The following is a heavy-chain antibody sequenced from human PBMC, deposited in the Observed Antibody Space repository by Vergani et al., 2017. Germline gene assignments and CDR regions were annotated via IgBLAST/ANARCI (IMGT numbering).Heavy chain of an antibody. CDR1: GYSFTSYW. CDR3: ARGVCGGDCPRGYFDY. D-gene: IGHD2-21*02. Sequence: EVQLVQSGAEVKKPGESLKISCKGSGYSFTSYWIGWVRQMPGKGLEWMGNSYPGGSDTRYSPSFQGQVTISADKSIRTAYRQWSSLKAADTAMYYCARGVCGGDCPRGYFDYWGQGTLVTVSS. V-gene: IGHV5-51*01. J-gene: IGHJ4*02. CDR2: SYPGGSDT.